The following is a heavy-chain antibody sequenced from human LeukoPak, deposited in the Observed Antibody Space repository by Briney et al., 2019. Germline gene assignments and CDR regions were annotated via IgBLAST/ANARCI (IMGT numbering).Heavy chain of an antibody. J-gene: IGHJ6*03. V-gene: IGHV3-21*01. CDR3: ARARGIAAAGTILYYYYYYYMDV. CDR1: GFTFSSYS. Sequence: GGSLRLSCAASGFTFSSYSMNWVRQAPGKGLEWVSSISSSSSYIYYADSVKGRFTISRDNAKNSLYLQMNSLRAEDTAVYYCARARGIAAAGTILYYYYYYYMDVWGKGTTVTVSS. CDR2: ISSSSSYI. D-gene: IGHD6-13*01.